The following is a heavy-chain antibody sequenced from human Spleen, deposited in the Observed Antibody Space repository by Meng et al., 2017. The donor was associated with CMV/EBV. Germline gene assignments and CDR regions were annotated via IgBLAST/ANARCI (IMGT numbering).Heavy chain of an antibody. CDR2: IRYDGSNK. D-gene: IGHD3-22*01. J-gene: IGHJ6*02. Sequence: GESLKISCAASGFTFSSYGMHWVRQAPGKGLEWVAFIRYDGSNKYYADSVKGRFTISRDNSKNTLYLQMNSLRAEDTAVYYCAKLYYYDSSGFHGMDVWGQGTTVTVSS. V-gene: IGHV3-30*02. CDR1: GFTFSSYG. CDR3: AKLYYYDSSGFHGMDV.